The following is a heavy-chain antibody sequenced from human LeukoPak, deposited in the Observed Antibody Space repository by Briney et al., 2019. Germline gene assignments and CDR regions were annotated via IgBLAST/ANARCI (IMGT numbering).Heavy chain of an antibody. V-gene: IGHV1-18*01. CDR3: ARDPQQLAEYYFDY. J-gene: IGHJ4*02. D-gene: IGHD6-13*01. CDR2: ISAYNGNT. CDR1: GYTFTSYG. Sequence: ASVKVSCKASGYTFTSYGISWVRQAPGQGLEWMGWISAYNGNTNYAQKLQGRVTITTDTSTSTAYMELRSLRSDDTAVYYCARDPQQLAEYYFDYWGQGTLVTVSS.